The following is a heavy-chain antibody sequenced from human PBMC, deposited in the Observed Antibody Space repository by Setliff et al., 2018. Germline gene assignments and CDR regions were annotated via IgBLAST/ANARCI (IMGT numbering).Heavy chain of an antibody. Sequence: GESLKISCKGSGYSFTSYWIGWVRQMPGKGLEWMGIMYPGDSDTRYSPSFQGQVTISADKSISTAYLQWGSLKASDTAMYYCARRGGSGSFVNWFDPWGQGTLVTVSS. CDR2: MYPGDSDT. CDR3: ARRGGSGSFVNWFDP. J-gene: IGHJ5*02. CDR1: GYSFTSYW. V-gene: IGHV5-51*01. D-gene: IGHD3-10*01.